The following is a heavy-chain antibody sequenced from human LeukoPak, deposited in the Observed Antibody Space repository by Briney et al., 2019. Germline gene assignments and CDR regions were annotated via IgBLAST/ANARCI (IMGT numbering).Heavy chain of an antibody. D-gene: IGHD2-2*01. Sequence: GASVKVSCKASGYTFTGYYTHWVRQAPGQGLEWMGWINPNSGGTNYAQKFQGRVTMTRDTSISTAYMELSRLRSDDTAVYYCAREAVPAAIRAFDIWGQGTMVTVSS. J-gene: IGHJ3*02. CDR2: INPNSGGT. CDR3: AREAVPAAIRAFDI. V-gene: IGHV1-2*02. CDR1: GYTFTGYY.